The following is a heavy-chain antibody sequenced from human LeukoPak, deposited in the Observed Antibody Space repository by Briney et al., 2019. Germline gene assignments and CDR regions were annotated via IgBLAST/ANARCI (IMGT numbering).Heavy chain of an antibody. CDR3: AKAQGYSGYDYYGMDV. D-gene: IGHD5-12*01. CDR1: GFTFSRYG. CDR2: TSYDGSNK. V-gene: IGHV3-30*18. Sequence: PGGSLRLSCAASGFTFSRYGMRWVRQAPGKGLEWVAVTSYDGSNKYYGDSVKGRFTISRDNAKNSLYLQMNSLRAEDTALYYCAKAQGYSGYDYYGMDVWGQGTTVTVSS. J-gene: IGHJ6*02.